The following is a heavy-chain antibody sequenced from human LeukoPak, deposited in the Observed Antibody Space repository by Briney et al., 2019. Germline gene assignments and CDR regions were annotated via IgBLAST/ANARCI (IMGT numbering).Heavy chain of an antibody. V-gene: IGHV5-51*01. CDR2: IYPGDSDT. D-gene: IGHD5-18*01. J-gene: IGHJ6*03. CDR3: ARHNKGYSYGYASGYYYYYMDV. CDR1: GYSFTSYW. Sequence: GESLKISCKGSGYSFTSYWIGWVRQMPGKGLEWMGIIYPGDSDTRYSPSFQGQVTISADKSISTAYLRWSSLKASDTAMYYCARHNKGYSYGYASGYYYYYMDVWGKGTTVTVSS.